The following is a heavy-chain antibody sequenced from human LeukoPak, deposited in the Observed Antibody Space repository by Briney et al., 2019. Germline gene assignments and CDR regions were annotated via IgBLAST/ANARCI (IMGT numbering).Heavy chain of an antibody. J-gene: IGHJ4*02. CDR3: ARVQRGIAVALDY. V-gene: IGHV3-48*04. CDR2: ISTTGSSI. Sequence: GGSLRLSCAASGFTFSSYGMHWVRQAPGKGLEWVSYISTTGSSIYYADSVKDRFTISRDNVKNLLYLQMNSLRAEDTAVYYCARVQRGIAVALDYWGQGTLATVSS. D-gene: IGHD6-19*01. CDR1: GFTFSSYG.